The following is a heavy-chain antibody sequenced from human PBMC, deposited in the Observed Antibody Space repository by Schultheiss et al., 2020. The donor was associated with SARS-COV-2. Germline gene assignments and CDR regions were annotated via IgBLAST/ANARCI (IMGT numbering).Heavy chain of an antibody. Sequence: GGSLRLSCAASGFTFSSYSMNWVRQAPGKGLEWVSYISSSSSTIYYADSVKGRFTISRDNAKNSLYLQMNSLRAEDTAVYYCARDKGVSVTGAFFYYDMDVWGQGTTVTVSS. CDR2: ISSSSSTI. D-gene: IGHD4-11*01. CDR1: GFTFSSYS. CDR3: ARDKGVSVTGAFFYYDMDV. J-gene: IGHJ6*02. V-gene: IGHV3-48*01.